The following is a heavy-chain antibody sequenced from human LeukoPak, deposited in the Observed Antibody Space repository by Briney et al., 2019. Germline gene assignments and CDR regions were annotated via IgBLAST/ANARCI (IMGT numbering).Heavy chain of an antibody. D-gene: IGHD1-26*01. CDR1: GFTFSSYA. V-gene: IGHV3-15*01. Sequence: NPGGSLRLSCAASGFTFSSYAMSWVRQAPGKGLEWVGRIKSKTDGGTTDYAAPVKGRFTISRDDSKNTLYVQMNSLKTEDTAVYYCTTVGASDGMDVWGQGTTVTVSS. J-gene: IGHJ6*02. CDR3: TTVGASDGMDV. CDR2: IKSKTDGGTT.